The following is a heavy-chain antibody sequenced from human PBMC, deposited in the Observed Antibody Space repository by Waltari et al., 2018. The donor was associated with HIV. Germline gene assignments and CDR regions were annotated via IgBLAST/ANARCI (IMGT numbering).Heavy chain of an antibody. CDR3: ARRYIVVVPAASNYGMDV. Sequence: QVQLVQSGAQVKQPGPSVKVSCTASGYTFTSYDLNRVRQSTGQGLEWMGWMNPNSGNTGYAQKFQGRVTMTRNTSISTDYMELSSLRSEDTAVYYCARRYIVVVPAASNYGMDVWGQGTTVTVSS. CDR1: GYTFTSYD. V-gene: IGHV1-8*01. D-gene: IGHD2-2*01. CDR2: MNPNSGNT. J-gene: IGHJ6*02.